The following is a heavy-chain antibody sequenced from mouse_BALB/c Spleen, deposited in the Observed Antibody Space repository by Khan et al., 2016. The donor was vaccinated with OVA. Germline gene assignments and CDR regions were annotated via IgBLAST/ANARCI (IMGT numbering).Heavy chain of an antibody. Sequence: EVKLLESGGGLVQPGGSLKLSCAASGFDFSSYWMSWVRQAPGKGLEWLGEINPDSSTINYTPSLNDKFIISRDNANNTLYLQMSKVRSEDTALLYYARGLRRYYYAMDYWGQGTSVTVSS. J-gene: IGHJ4*01. D-gene: IGHD2-2*01. CDR1: GFDFSSYW. CDR3: ARGLRRYYYAMDY. V-gene: IGHV4-1*02. CDR2: INPDSSTI.